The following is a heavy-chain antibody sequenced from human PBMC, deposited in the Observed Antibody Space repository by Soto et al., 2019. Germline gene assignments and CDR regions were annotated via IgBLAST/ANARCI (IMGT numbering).Heavy chain of an antibody. D-gene: IGHD3-16*02. Sequence: PGGSLRLSCAASGFTFSSYAMSWVRQAPGKGLEWVSAISGSGGSTYYADSVKGRFTISRDNSKNTLYLQMNSLRAEDTAVYYCAKVSGPMITLGGVIVIGAFDIWGQGTMVTVSS. J-gene: IGHJ3*02. CDR3: AKVSGPMITLGGVIVIGAFDI. V-gene: IGHV3-23*01. CDR1: GFTFSSYA. CDR2: ISGSGGST.